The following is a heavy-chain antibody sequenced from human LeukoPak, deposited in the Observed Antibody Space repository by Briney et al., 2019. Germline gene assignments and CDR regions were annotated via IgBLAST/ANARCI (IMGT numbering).Heavy chain of an antibody. Sequence: PSETLSLTCTVSGGSISSSSYYWGWIRQPPGKGLEWIGSIYYRGSTYYNPSLRSRVTISVDTSKKQFSLKLSSVTAADTAVYYCARGSSQQLVPGYNWFDPWGQGTLVTVSS. CDR1: GGSISSSSYY. CDR3: ARGSSQQLVPGYNWFDP. V-gene: IGHV4-39*07. CDR2: IYYRGST. J-gene: IGHJ5*02. D-gene: IGHD6-13*01.